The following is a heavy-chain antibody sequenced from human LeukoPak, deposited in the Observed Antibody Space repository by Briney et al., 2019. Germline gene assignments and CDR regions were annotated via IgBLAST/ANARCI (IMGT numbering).Heavy chain of an antibody. CDR3: AKDYSSGWYEHFDY. CDR1: GFTFSSYG. J-gene: IGHJ4*02. CDR2: ISYDGSNK. Sequence: PGGSLRLSCAASGFTFSSYGMHWVRQAPGKGLEWVAVISYDGSNKYYADSVKGRFTISRDNSKNTLYLQMNSLRAEDTAVYYCAKDYSSGWYEHFDYWGQGTLVTVSS. V-gene: IGHV3-30*18. D-gene: IGHD6-19*01.